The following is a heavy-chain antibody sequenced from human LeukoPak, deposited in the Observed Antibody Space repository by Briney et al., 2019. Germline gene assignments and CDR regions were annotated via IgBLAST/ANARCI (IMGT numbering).Heavy chain of an antibody. CDR1: GFTFSNYA. CDR2: ISASCGTT. J-gene: IGHJ3*02. D-gene: IGHD3-22*01. V-gene: IGHV3-23*01. CDR3: AKRPRDTSGYYLGAFDI. Sequence: PGGSLRLSCAASGFTFSNYAMTWVRQAPGKGLEWVSGISASCGTTYYADSVKCRFTISRENSRDTLYLQINSLRAEDTAVYYCAKRPRDTSGYYLGAFDIWGQGTMVTISS.